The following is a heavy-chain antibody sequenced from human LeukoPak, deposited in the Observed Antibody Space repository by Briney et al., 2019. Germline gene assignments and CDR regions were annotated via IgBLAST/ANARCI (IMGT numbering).Heavy chain of an antibody. CDR3: ARGRDGYNGRYYYYYMDV. V-gene: IGHV4-30-4*08. J-gene: IGHJ6*03. D-gene: IGHD5-24*01. CDR1: GGSTSSGDYY. CDR2: IYYSGST. Sequence: SQTLSLTCTVSGGSTSSGDYYWSWIRQPPGKGLEWIGYIYYSGSTYYNPSLKSRVTISVDTSKNQFSLKLSSVTAADTAVYYCARGRDGYNGRYYYYYMDVWGKGTTVTVSS.